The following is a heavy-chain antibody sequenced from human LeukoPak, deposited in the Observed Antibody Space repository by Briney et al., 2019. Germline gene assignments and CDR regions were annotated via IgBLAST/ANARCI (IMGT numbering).Heavy chain of an antibody. CDR3: ARDYKYDFWSGYYMQSYYYYYYGMDV. V-gene: IGHV1-46*01. CDR2: INPSGGST. Sequence: ASVKVSCKASGYTFTSYYMHWVRQAPGQGLEWMGIINPSGGSTSYAQKFQGRVTMTRDTSTSTVYMELSSLRSEDTAVYYCARDYKYDFWSGYYMQSYYYYYYGMDVWGQGTTVTVSS. J-gene: IGHJ6*02. CDR1: GYTFTSYY. D-gene: IGHD3-3*01.